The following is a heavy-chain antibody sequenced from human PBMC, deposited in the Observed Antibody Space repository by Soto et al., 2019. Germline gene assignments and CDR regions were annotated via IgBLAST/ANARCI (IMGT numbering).Heavy chain of an antibody. CDR1: GFTISGHW. V-gene: IGHV3-74*01. Sequence: EVQLVESGGGLVQPGGSLRLSCAASGFTISGHWMHWVRQAPGKGLVWVSRINSDGSSTTYADSVKGRFTISRDNAKNRLFLQMCSLGVEDTALYYCARSYGGNYGCFDPWGQGTLVTVSS. CDR3: ARSYGGNYGCFDP. J-gene: IGHJ5*02. D-gene: IGHD1-26*01. CDR2: INSDGSST.